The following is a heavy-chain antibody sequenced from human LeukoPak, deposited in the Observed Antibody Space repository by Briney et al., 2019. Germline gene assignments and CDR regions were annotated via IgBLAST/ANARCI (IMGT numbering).Heavy chain of an antibody. D-gene: IGHD3-10*01. V-gene: IGHV4-59*01. CDR3: ARVRGGFDY. CDR1: GGSISSYY. J-gene: IGHJ4*02. Sequence: SETLSLACTVSGGSISSYYWSWIRQPPGKGLEWIGYIYYSGSTNYNPSLKSRVTISVDTSKNQFSLKLSSVTAADTAVYYCARVRGGFDYWGQGTLVTVSS. CDR2: IYYSGST.